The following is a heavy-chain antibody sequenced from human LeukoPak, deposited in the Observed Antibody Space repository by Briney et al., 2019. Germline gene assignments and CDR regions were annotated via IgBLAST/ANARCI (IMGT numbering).Heavy chain of an antibody. V-gene: IGHV3-21*01. J-gene: IGHJ3*02. CDR3: AKDMHIVVVIARDAFDI. Sequence: GGSLRLSCAASGFTFSSYSMNWVRQAPGKGLEWVSSISSSSYIYYADSVKGRFTISRDNSKNTLYLQMNSLRAEDTAVYYCAKDMHIVVVIARDAFDIWGQGTMVTVSS. CDR1: GFTFSSYS. D-gene: IGHD2-21*01. CDR2: ISSSSYI.